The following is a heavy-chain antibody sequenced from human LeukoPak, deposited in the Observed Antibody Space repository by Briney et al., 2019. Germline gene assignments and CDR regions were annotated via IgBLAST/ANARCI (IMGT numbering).Heavy chain of an antibody. D-gene: IGHD3-22*01. Sequence: ASVKVSCKASGYTFTSYGISWVRQAPGQGLEWMGWINPNSGGTNYAQKFQGRVTMTRDTSISTAYMELSRLRSDDTAVYYCARRIYDSSGYYYGGNWFDPWGQGTLVTVSS. J-gene: IGHJ5*02. V-gene: IGHV1-2*02. CDR3: ARRIYDSSGYYYGGNWFDP. CDR2: INPNSGGT. CDR1: GYTFTSYG.